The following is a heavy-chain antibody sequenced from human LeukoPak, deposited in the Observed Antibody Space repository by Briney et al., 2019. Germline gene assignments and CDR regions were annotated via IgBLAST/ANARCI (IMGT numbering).Heavy chain of an antibody. CDR3: ARNSSSWYFDY. D-gene: IGHD6-13*01. Sequence: PSETLSLTCAVSGYSISSGYYWGWIRQPPGKGLEWIGSIYHSGSTHYNPSLKSRVTLSVDTSKKQFSLKLSSVTAADTAVYYCARNSSSWYFDYWGQGTLVTVSS. CDR2: IYHSGST. J-gene: IGHJ4*02. CDR1: GYSISSGYY. V-gene: IGHV4-38-2*01.